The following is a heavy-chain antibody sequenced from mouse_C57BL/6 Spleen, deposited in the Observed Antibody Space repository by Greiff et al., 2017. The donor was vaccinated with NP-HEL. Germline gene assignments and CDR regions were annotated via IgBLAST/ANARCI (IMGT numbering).Heavy chain of an antibody. CDR3: AKMPGTGWYFDV. J-gene: IGHJ1*03. CDR1: GFSLTSYG. D-gene: IGHD4-1*01. CDR2: IWRGGST. Sequence: VKLMESGPGLVQPSQSLSITCTVSGFSLTSYGVHWVRQSPGKGLEWLGVIWRGGSTDYNAAFMSRLSITKDNSKSQVFFKMNSLQADDTAIYYCAKMPGTGWYFDVWGTGTTVTVSS. V-gene: IGHV2-5*01.